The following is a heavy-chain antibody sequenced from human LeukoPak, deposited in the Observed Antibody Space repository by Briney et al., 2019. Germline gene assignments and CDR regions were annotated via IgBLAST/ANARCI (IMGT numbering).Heavy chain of an antibody. D-gene: IGHD6-6*01. CDR1: GGSFSGYY. CDR2: INHSGTT. CDR3: TRQYSSSYYSDY. Sequence: SETLSLTCAVYGGSFSGYYWSWIRQPPGGGLEWIADINHSGTTNYNPSLKSRVTISVDTSKNQFSLNLKSMTAADTAVYYCTRQYSSSYYSDYWGQGTLVTVSS. V-gene: IGHV4-34*01. J-gene: IGHJ4*02.